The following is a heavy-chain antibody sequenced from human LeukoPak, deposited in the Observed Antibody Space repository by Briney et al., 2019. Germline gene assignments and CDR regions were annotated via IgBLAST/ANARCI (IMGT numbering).Heavy chain of an antibody. D-gene: IGHD2-2*01. CDR3: AKAGDIVVVPAATWFDP. J-gene: IGHJ5*02. CDR2: ISSSSSYI. Sequence: PGGSLRLSCAASGFTFSSYSMNWVRQAPGKGLEWVSSISSSSSYIYYADSVKGRFTISRDNAKNSLYLQMNSLRAEDTAVYYCAKAGDIVVVPAATWFDPWGQGTLVTVSS. V-gene: IGHV3-21*04. CDR1: GFTFSSYS.